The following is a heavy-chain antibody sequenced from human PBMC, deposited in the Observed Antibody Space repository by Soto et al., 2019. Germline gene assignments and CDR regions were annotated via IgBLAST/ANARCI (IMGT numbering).Heavy chain of an antibody. V-gene: IGHV4-34*01. CDR2: IYHSGST. Sequence: PSEPLSLTCAVYGCSFSGYYLSWVRQPPGKGLEWIGEIYHSGSTNYNPSLKSRVTISVDKSKNQFSLKLSSVTAADTAVYYCARDRQITMVRGVIMSYGMDVWGQGTTVTVSS. CDR1: GCSFSGYY. D-gene: IGHD3-10*01. CDR3: ARDRQITMVRGVIMSYGMDV. J-gene: IGHJ6*02.